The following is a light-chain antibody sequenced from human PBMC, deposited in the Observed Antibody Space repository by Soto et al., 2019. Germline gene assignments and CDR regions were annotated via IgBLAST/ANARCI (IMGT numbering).Light chain of an antibody. J-gene: IGKJ1*01. CDR3: QQYSTSPRT. CDR2: GAS. CDR1: ESVSSNY. Sequence: EIVLTQSPGTLSLSPGERATLSCRATESVSSNYLAWYQQKPGQAPRVLIYGASIRATGIPDRFSGSGSETDFTLTISRLEPGDFAVYYCQQYSTSPRTFGHGNKVEIK. V-gene: IGKV3-20*01.